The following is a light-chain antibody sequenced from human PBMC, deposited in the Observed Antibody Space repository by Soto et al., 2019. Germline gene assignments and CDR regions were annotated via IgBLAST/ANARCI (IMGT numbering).Light chain of an antibody. CDR1: SSDVRDYNF. Sequence: QSALTQPASVSGSRGQSITISCTGTGTSSDVRDYNFVSWYQHHPGKAPQLLIYEVYNRPSGVSARFSGSKSVNTASLTISGLQAGDEADYYCSSYTGSTTHVLFGGGTMLTVL. CDR2: EVY. V-gene: IGLV2-14*01. CDR3: SSYTGSTTHVL. J-gene: IGLJ2*01.